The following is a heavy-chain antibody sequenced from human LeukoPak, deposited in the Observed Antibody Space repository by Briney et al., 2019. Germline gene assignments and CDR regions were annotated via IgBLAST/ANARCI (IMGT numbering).Heavy chain of an antibody. J-gene: IGHJ4*02. CDR3: ARGGSLSAYDS. V-gene: IGHV3-64*01. CDR1: GFTLTNFA. Sequence: PGGSLRLSCATSGFTLTNFAMHWVRQAPGKGLEYVSAMSSDGGTTYYANSVKGRFTMSRDKSKNAVYLQMGSLRPDDMAVYYCARGGSLSAYDSWGQGTLVTVPS. D-gene: IGHD2/OR15-2a*01. CDR2: MSSDGGTT.